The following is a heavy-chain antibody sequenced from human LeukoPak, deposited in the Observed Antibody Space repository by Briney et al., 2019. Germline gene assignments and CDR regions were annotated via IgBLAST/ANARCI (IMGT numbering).Heavy chain of an antibody. D-gene: IGHD3-10*01. CDR2: ISYSGST. CDR3: ARDDYRGVTNFDP. Sequence: SETLSLTCSVSGGSISGHYWSWIRQPPGKGLEWIGYISYSGSTNYNPSLKSRVTISVDTSKNQFSLQLSSVTAADTAVYYCARDDYRGVTNFDPWGQGTLVTVSS. V-gene: IGHV4-59*11. J-gene: IGHJ5*02. CDR1: GGSISGHY.